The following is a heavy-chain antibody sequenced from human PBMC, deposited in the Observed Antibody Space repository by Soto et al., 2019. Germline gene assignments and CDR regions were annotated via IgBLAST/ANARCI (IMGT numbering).Heavy chain of an antibody. V-gene: IGHV1-8*01. CDR1: GYTFTSYD. Sequence: ASVKVSCKASGYTFTSYDINWVRRATGQGLEWMGWMNPNSGNTGYAQKFQGRVTMTRNTSISTAYMELSSLRSEDTAVYYCARAPFKGGNYYYYGMDVWGQGTTVTVSS. CDR3: ARAPFKGGNYYYYGMDV. CDR2: MNPNSGNT. J-gene: IGHJ6*02. D-gene: IGHD3-16*01.